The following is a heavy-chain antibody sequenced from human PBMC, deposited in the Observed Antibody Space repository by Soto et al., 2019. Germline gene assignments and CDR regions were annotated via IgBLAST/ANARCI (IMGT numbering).Heavy chain of an antibody. D-gene: IGHD5-12*01. V-gene: IGHV1-18*01. Sequence: GVSVKVSCNASGYTFTGYGISWVRQTTGKGLEWMGWISAYNGKTNYAQKLQGRVTMTEDTSTSTAYMELSSLRSEDTAVYYCATVANLPHRHYGMDVWGQGTTVTVSS. J-gene: IGHJ6*02. CDR1: GYTFTGYG. CDR3: ATVANLPHRHYGMDV. CDR2: ISAYNGKT.